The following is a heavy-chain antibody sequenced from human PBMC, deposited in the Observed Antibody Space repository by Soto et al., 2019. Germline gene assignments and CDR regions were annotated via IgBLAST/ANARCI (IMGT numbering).Heavy chain of an antibody. Sequence: PGGSLRLSCVASGFTFRSYTMHWVRQAPGKGLEWVSSITGSGNYIYYTDSVKGRFTISRDNARNSLFLQMNSLRAEDTAVYHCVRDSTVLTVFGGKTYYAMDVWGQGTTVTVSS. CDR2: ITGSGNYI. CDR3: VRDSTVLTVFGGKTYYAMDV. CDR1: GFTFRSYT. D-gene: IGHD2-8*01. V-gene: IGHV3-21*01. J-gene: IGHJ6*02.